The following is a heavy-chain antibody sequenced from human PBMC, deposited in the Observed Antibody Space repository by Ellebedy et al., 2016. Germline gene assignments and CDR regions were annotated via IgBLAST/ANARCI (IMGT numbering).Heavy chain of an antibody. CDR3: AKGGYCSSTSCYFSYYMDV. CDR1: GFTFSSYG. J-gene: IGHJ6*03. V-gene: IGHV3-30*18. Sequence: GGSLRLXXAASGFTFSSYGMHWVRQAPGKGLEWVAVISYDGSNKYYADSVKGRFTISRDNSKNTLYLQMNSLRAEDTAVYYCAKGGYCSSTSCYFSYYMDVWGKGTTVTVSS. D-gene: IGHD2-2*01. CDR2: ISYDGSNK.